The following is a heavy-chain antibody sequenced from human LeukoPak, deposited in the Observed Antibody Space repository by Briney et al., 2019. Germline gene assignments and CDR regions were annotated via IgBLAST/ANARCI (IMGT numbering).Heavy chain of an antibody. CDR1: GFSFSNYG. CDR2: ISYDGSNK. D-gene: IGHD5-12*01. CDR3: GRLMGGYDSYFYGMDV. V-gene: IGHV3-30*03. J-gene: IGHJ6*02. Sequence: PGRSLRLSCAASGFSFSNYGMHWVRQAPGKGLEWVAVISYDGSNKYYADSVKGRFTISRDNSQNTQYLQMNSLRLEDTAVYYCGRLMGGYDSYFYGMDVWGQGTTVTVSS.